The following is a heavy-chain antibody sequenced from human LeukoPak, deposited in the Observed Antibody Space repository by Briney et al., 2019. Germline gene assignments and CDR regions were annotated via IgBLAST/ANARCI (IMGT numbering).Heavy chain of an antibody. J-gene: IGHJ4*02. CDR3: AKFGGSSFDFDY. Sequence: GGSLRLSCAASGFTFSSYAMSWVRQAPGKGLEWVSAISGSGGRTYYADSAKGRATIPRDNPKNTLYLQMNSVRAGDTAVYYCAKFGGSSFDFDYWGQGTLVTVSS. CDR1: GFTFSSYA. V-gene: IGHV3-23*01. CDR2: ISGSGGRT. D-gene: IGHD1-26*01.